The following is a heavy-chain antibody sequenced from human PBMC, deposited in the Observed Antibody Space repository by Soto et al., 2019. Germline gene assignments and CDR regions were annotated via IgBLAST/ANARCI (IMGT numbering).Heavy chain of an antibody. V-gene: IGHV4-34*01. CDR1: GGSISSYY. CDR3: ARTSRFDC. D-gene: IGHD6-6*01. J-gene: IGHJ4*02. CDR2: INHSGST. Sequence: SETLSLTCTVSGGSISSYYWSWIRQPPGKGLEWIGEINHSGSTNYNPSLKSRVTMSVDTSKNQFSLKLSSVTAADTAVYYCARTSRFDCWGQGTLVTVSS.